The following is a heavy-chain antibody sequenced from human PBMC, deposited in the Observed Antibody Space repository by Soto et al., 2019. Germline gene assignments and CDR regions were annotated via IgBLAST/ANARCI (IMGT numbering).Heavy chain of an antibody. Sequence: PGDSLKISCKGSGYTFTSYWIGWVRQMPGKGLEWMGIIYPGDSETRYSPSFQGQVTISADRSITTAYLQWRSLRASDTAMYYWATFLCFRESAFDAWGQGTLVTVSS. J-gene: IGHJ5*02. D-gene: IGHD3-10*01. V-gene: IGHV5-51*01. CDR2: IYPGDSET. CDR3: ATFLCFRESAFDA. CDR1: GYTFTSYW.